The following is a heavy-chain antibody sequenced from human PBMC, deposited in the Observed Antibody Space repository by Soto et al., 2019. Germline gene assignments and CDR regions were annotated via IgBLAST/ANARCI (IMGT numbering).Heavy chain of an antibody. V-gene: IGHV4-31*03. Sequence: QVQLQESGPGLVKPSQTLSLTCTVSGGSISSGGYYWSWIRQHPGKGLEWIGYIYYSGSTYYNPSLKSRVTIXXDXSKXQFSLKLSSVTAADTAVYYCARDQDYGGNLDAFDIWGQGTMVTVSS. D-gene: IGHD4-17*01. CDR1: GGSISSGGYY. J-gene: IGHJ3*02. CDR3: ARDQDYGGNLDAFDI. CDR2: IYYSGST.